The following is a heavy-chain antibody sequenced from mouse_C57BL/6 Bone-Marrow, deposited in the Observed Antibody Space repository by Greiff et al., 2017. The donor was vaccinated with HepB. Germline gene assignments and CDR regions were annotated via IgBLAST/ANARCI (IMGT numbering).Heavy chain of an antibody. J-gene: IGHJ2*01. CDR1: GYTFTDYE. CDR2: IDPETGGT. D-gene: IGHD3-3*01. Sequence: QVQLQQSGAELVRPGASVTLSCKASGYTFTDYEMHWVKQTPVHGLEWIGAIDPETGGTAYNQKFKGKAILTADKSSSTAYMELRSLTSEDSAVDYCTREGWRDFDYWGQGTTLTVSS. V-gene: IGHV1-15*01. CDR3: TREGWRDFDY.